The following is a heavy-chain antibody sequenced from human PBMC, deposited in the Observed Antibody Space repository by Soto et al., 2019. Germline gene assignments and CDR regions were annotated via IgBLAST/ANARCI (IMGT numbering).Heavy chain of an antibody. V-gene: IGHV3-23*01. D-gene: IGHD3-22*01. CDR3: AKYSSYWDEDY. CDR1: GFTFSSYA. Sequence: EVQLLESGGGLVQPGGSLRLSCAASGFTFSSYAMTWVRQAPGEGLQWVSSISGSGESTFHADSVKGRFTISRDKSKNPLTLQMTSLRAEDTAIYYCAKYSSYWDEDYWGQGTLVTVSS. CDR2: ISGSGEST. J-gene: IGHJ4*02.